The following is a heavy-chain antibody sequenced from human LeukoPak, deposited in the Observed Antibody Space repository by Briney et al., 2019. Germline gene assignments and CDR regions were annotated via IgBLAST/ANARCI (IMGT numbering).Heavy chain of an antibody. D-gene: IGHD5-12*01. V-gene: IGHV3-74*01. CDR1: PFTFSSYW. CDR3: ARDGSLPDY. J-gene: IGHJ4*02. Sequence: PGGSLRLSCAASPFTFSSYWMHWVRQAPGKGVVWLSFITSDGSSTSYADYVKRRFTISRDNAKNMLYLQMNSLRAEDTAVYYCARDGSLPDYWGQGTLVTVSS. CDR2: ITSDGSST.